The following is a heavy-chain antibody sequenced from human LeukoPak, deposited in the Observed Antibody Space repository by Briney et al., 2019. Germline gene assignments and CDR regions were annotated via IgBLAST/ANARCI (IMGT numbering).Heavy chain of an antibody. D-gene: IGHD3-10*01. CDR1: GFTFRSYW. Sequence: GGFLRLSCGASGFTFRSYWMHWVRQAPGKGLVWVSGINGDGNITTYADSVKGRFTISRDNAESTVYLQMSSLRDEDTAVYFCLRDFPSGYWGQGTLVTVSS. CDR2: INGDGNIT. J-gene: IGHJ4*02. CDR3: LRDFPSGY. V-gene: IGHV3-74*03.